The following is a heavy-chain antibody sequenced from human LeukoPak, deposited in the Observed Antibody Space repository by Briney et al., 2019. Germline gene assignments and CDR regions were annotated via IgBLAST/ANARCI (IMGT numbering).Heavy chain of an antibody. CDR3: AKWHRSGSYFWFDP. Sequence: GGSLRLSCAASGFTFSNYWMAWVRQAPGRGLEWVASIKPDGSVIYYGDSVKGRFTLSRDNTKNSLYLQMNSLRAEDTAVYYCAKWHRSGSYFWFDPWGQGTLVTVSS. CDR2: IKPDGSVI. V-gene: IGHV3-7*05. D-gene: IGHD1-26*01. J-gene: IGHJ5*02. CDR1: GFTFSNYW.